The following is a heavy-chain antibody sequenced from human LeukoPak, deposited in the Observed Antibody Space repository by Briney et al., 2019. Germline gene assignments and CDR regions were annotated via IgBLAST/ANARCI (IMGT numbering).Heavy chain of an antibody. CDR2: INPDSGGT. CDR3: ATDNYGKDY. V-gene: IGHV1-2*06. CDR1: GYTFTGYY. Sequence: GASVKVSCKASGYTFTGYYVYWVRQAPGQGLEWMGRINPDSGGTNYAQKFQGRVTMTRDTSISTAYMELSRLRSDDTAVYYCATDNYGKDYWGQGPWSPSPQ. J-gene: IGHJ4*02. D-gene: IGHD5-18*01.